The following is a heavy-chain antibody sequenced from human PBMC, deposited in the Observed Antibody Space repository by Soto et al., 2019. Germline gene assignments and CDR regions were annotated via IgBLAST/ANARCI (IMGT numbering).Heavy chain of an antibody. CDR3: AKSRIAAALYNWFDP. CDR1: GFTFSTYA. Sequence: PXXSLRLSCSSSGFTFSTYAMSWVRQAPGKGLEWVSAISGSGGSTYYADSVKGRFTISRDNSKNTLYLQMNSLRAEDTAVYYCAKSRIAAALYNWFDPWGQGILVTVSS. CDR2: ISGSGGST. V-gene: IGHV3-23*01. D-gene: IGHD6-13*01. J-gene: IGHJ5*02.